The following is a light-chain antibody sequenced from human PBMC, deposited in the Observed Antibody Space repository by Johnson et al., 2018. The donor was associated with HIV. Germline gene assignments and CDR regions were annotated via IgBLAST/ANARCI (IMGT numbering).Light chain of an antibody. CDR1: SSNIGNNY. V-gene: IGLV1-51*02. Sequence: QSVLTQSPSVSAAPGQKVTISCSGSSSNIGNNYVSWYQQLPGTAPKLLMYEDNKRPSGIPDRFSGSKSGTSATLGITGLQTGDEADYYCGTWDSSLSAGGVFGTGTKFTVL. J-gene: IGLJ1*01. CDR2: EDN. CDR3: GTWDSSLSAGGV.